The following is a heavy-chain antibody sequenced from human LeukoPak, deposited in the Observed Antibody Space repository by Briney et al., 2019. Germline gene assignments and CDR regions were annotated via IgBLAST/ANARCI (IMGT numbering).Heavy chain of an antibody. Sequence: SETLSLTCTVSGGSISSSSYXXXXVRQXXXXXXXXXXXIHYSGSTYYNPSLXXRLTMSVDTSKNQFSLKLSSVTAADTAVYYCASYCSGGTCYLGFDYWGQGTLVTVSS. J-gene: IGHJ4*02. CDR2: IHYSGST. CDR3: ASYCSGGTCYLGFDY. D-gene: IGHD2-15*01. V-gene: IGHV4-39*01. CDR1: GGSISSSSYX.